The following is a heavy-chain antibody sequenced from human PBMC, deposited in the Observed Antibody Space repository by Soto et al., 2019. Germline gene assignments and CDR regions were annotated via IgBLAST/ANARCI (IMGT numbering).Heavy chain of an antibody. CDR2: IYWDDDK. CDR1: GFSLTSRPVG. D-gene: IGHD3-16*01. Sequence: QITLKESGPTRVKPTQTLTLTCSFSGFSLTSRPVGVAWIRQPPGKALEWLAVIYWDDDKRYSPSLKSRLTIAKDTSKNQVVLTMAYMDPVDTATYFWAHRGVMNGNWDQGYLDNWGQGILVTVSS. V-gene: IGHV2-5*02. J-gene: IGHJ4*02. CDR3: AHRGVMNGNWDQGYLDN.